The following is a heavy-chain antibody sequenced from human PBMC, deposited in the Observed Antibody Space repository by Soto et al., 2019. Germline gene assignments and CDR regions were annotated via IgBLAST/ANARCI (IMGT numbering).Heavy chain of an antibody. CDR3: ARATRNDY. V-gene: IGHV4-39*07. D-gene: IGHD1-1*01. CDR2: INHSGST. J-gene: IGHJ4*02. CDR1: GGSISSGDYY. Sequence: PSETLSLTCTVSGGSISSGDYYWSWIRQPPGKGLEWIGEINHSGSTNYNPSLKSRVTISVDTSKNQFSLKLSSVTAADTAVYYCARATRNDYWGQGTLVTVSS.